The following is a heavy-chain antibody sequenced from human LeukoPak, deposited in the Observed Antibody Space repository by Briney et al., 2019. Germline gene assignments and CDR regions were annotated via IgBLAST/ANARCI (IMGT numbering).Heavy chain of an antibody. J-gene: IGHJ6*02. Sequence: ASVKVSCKASGYTFTGYYMHWVRQAPGQGLEWMGWINPNSGGTNYAQKFQGRVTMTRDTSISTAYMELSRLRSDDTAVYYCARDIAFLEWSYGMDVWGQGTTVTVSS. CDR2: INPNSGGT. CDR1: GYTFTGYY. V-gene: IGHV1-2*02. CDR3: ARDIAFLEWSYGMDV. D-gene: IGHD3-3*02.